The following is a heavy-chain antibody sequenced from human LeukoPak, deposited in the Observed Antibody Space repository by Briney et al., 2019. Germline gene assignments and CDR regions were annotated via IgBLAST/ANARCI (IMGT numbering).Heavy chain of an antibody. V-gene: IGHV3-7*03. CDR1: GFTFTNYW. CDR3: AKEGDSSWQRIDAFDI. D-gene: IGHD6-13*01. CDR2: IKQDGSEK. Sequence: GGSLRLSCAASGFTFTNYWMSWVRQAPGKGLEWVGNIKQDGSEKDYVDSLKGRFTLSRDNAKNSVSLQMNSLRAEDTAVYYCAKEGDSSWQRIDAFDIWGQGTMVTVSS. J-gene: IGHJ3*02.